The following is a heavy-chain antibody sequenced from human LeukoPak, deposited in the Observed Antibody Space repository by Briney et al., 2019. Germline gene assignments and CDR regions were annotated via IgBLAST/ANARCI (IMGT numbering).Heavy chain of an antibody. CDR3: ARGWFGELHSIDYYYYGMDV. V-gene: IGHV1-2*02. CDR1: GYTFTGYY. J-gene: IGHJ6*02. Sequence: ASVKVSCKASGYTFTGYYMHWVRQAPGQGLEWMGWINPNSGGTNYAQKFQGRVTMTRDTSISTAYMELSRLRSDDTAVYYCARGWFGELHSIDYYYYGMDVWGQGTTVTVSS. D-gene: IGHD3-10*01. CDR2: INPNSGGT.